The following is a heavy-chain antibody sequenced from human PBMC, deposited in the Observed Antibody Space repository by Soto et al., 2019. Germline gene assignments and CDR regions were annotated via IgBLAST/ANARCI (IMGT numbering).Heavy chain of an antibody. CDR2: IDPSDSYT. Sequence: GESLKISCKGSGYSFTSYWISWVRQMPGKGLEWMGRIDPSDSYTNYSPSFQGHVTISADKSISTAYLQWSSLKASDTAMYYCATHRCSTSCWVYYYGMDVWGQGTTVTVSS. CDR3: ATHRCSTSCWVYYYGMDV. D-gene: IGHD2-2*01. CDR1: GYSFTSYW. J-gene: IGHJ6*02. V-gene: IGHV5-10-1*01.